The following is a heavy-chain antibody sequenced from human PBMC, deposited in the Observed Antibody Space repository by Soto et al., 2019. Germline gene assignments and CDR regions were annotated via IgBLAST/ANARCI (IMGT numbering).Heavy chain of an antibody. V-gene: IGHV5-51*01. Sequence: GESLKISCQGSGYSFTTYWIAWVRQMPGKGLGLMGIIYPGDSDTRYSPSFQGQVTMSADKSTSTAYLQWSSLKASDTAIYYCAIHNGTTTEMDVWGQGTRDTVSS. CDR3: AIHNGTTTEMDV. CDR2: IYPGDSDT. D-gene: IGHD1-7*01. CDR1: GYSFTTYW. J-gene: IGHJ6*02.